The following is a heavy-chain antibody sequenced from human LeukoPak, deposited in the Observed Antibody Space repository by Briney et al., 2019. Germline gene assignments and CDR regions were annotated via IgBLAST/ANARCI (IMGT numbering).Heavy chain of an antibody. D-gene: IGHD6-6*01. CDR3: ASYSSSLYYFDY. CDR1: GYSFTSYW. J-gene: IGHJ4*02. Sequence: LGESLKISCKGSGYSFTSYWIGWVRQMPGKGLEWMGIIYPVNSDTRYTPSLPRHVTLSADTSPSTGYLQWSSLKPSNTAMYYCASYSSSLYYFDYWGQGTLVTVSS. V-gene: IGHV5-51*01. CDR2: IYPVNSDT.